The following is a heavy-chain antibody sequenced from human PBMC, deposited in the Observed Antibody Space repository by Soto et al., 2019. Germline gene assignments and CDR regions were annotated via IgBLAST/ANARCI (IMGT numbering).Heavy chain of an antibody. J-gene: IGHJ6*04. D-gene: IGHD2-2*01. Sequence: QVQLVESGGGVVQPGRSLSLSCAASGFTFSSYGMHWVRQAPGKGLEWVAVIWYDGSNKYYADSVKGRFTISRDNSKNTLYLQMNSLRAEDTAVYYWARGRQNIVVVPAAMDVWGKGTTVTVSS. CDR2: IWYDGSNK. CDR1: GFTFSSYG. V-gene: IGHV3-33*01. CDR3: ARGRQNIVVVPAAMDV.